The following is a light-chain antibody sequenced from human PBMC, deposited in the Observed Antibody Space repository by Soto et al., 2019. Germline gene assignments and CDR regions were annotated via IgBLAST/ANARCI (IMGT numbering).Light chain of an antibody. Sequence: EIVLTQSPGTLSLSPGERATLSCRASQSISSSYLAWYQQKPGQAPRVLIYGTSSRATGIPDRFSGSGSGTDFTLTISRLEPEDFAVYYCQQYGGSPLFTFGPGTKVDIK. CDR1: QSISSSY. J-gene: IGKJ3*01. CDR2: GTS. CDR3: QQYGGSPLFT. V-gene: IGKV3-20*01.